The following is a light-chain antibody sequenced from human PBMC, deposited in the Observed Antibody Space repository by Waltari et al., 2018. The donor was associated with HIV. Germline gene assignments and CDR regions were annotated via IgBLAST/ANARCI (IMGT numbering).Light chain of an antibody. Sequence: DIVMTKSPYSLAVSLGARATVTCTSSRTVLYNRNYLAWYQQKPGQAPKVLIYWASTRAFGVPDRFSGSGSGTDFSLTISRVQADDVAIYYCQQYYTLRSTFGGGTKIEI. CDR1: RTVLYNRNY. V-gene: IGKV4-1*01. CDR3: QQYYTLRST. J-gene: IGKJ4*01. CDR2: WAS.